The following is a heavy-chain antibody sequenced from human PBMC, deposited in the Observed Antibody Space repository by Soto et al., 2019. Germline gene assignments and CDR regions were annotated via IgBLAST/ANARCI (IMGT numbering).Heavy chain of an antibody. CDR2: IYYSGST. J-gene: IGHJ4*02. V-gene: IGHV4-59*08. CDR1: GGSISSYY. CDR3: ARHEGSAAHYFDY. D-gene: IGHD2-15*01. Sequence: SETLSLTCTVSGGSISSYYWSWIRQPPGKGLEWIGYIYYSGSTNYNPSLKSRVTISVDTSKNQFSLKLSSVTAADTAVYYCARHEGSAAHYFDYWGQGTLVTVSS.